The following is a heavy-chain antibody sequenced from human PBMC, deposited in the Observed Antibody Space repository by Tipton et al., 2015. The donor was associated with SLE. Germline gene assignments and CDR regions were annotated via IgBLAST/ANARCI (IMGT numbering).Heavy chain of an antibody. Sequence: QVQLVQSGPEVKKPGSSVIVSCKTSGGTFSNYAISWVRQAPGQGLEWMGGIIPTLGIANYAQKFQGRVTITTDESTNTAYMELSSLRSEDTAVYYCARVRRDGYNFGEVDYWGQGTLVTVSS. V-gene: IGHV1-69*01. CDR1: GGTFSNYA. D-gene: IGHD5-24*01. J-gene: IGHJ4*02. CDR2: IIPTLGIA. CDR3: ARVRRDGYNFGEVDY.